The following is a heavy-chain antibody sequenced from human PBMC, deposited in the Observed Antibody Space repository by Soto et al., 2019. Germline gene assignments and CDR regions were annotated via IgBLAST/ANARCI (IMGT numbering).Heavy chain of an antibody. Sequence: PSETLSLTCTVSGGSISSGGYYWSWIRQHPGKGLEWIGYIYYSGSTYYNPSLKSRVTISVDTSKNQFSLKLSSVTAADTAVYYCATGRHAYQPFDYWGQGTLVTVPQ. V-gene: IGHV4-31*03. CDR2: IYYSGST. CDR1: GGSISSGGYY. CDR3: ATGRHAYQPFDY. D-gene: IGHD2-2*01. J-gene: IGHJ4*02.